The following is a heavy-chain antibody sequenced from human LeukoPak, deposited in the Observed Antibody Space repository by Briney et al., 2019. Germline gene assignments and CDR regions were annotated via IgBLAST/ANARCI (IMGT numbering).Heavy chain of an antibody. V-gene: IGHV1-2*02. CDR3: ARDLGRAVAGTWFLDY. Sequence: GASVKVSCKASGYTFTGYYMHWVRQAPGQGLEWMGWINPNSGGTNYAQKFQGRVTMTRDTSISTAYMELSRLRSDDTAVYYCARDLGRAVAGTWFLDYWGQGTLVAVSS. CDR2: INPNSGGT. CDR1: GYTFTGYY. D-gene: IGHD6-19*01. J-gene: IGHJ4*02.